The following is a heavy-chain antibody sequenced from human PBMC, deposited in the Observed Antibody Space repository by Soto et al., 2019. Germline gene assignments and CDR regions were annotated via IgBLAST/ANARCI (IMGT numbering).Heavy chain of an antibody. D-gene: IGHD2-21*02. V-gene: IGHV3-30-3*01. J-gene: IGHJ4*01. CDR2: ISYDGSIK. CDR1: GFTFSSYA. Sequence: QVQLVESGGGVVQPGRSLRLSCAASGFTFSSYAMHWVRQAPGKGLEWVTAISYDGSIKYYADSVRGRFTVSGDNSKNTLYLQMNSLRAEDTAVYYCARVAVTAHSDNWGQGTLVIVSS. CDR3: ARVAVTAHSDN.